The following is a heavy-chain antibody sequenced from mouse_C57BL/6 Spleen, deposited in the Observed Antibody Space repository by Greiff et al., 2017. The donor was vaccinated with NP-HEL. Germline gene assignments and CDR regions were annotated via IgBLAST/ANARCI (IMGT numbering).Heavy chain of an antibody. CDR2: IYPGSGNT. D-gene: IGHD1-1*01. CDR3: ARNEITTVVDYAMDY. V-gene: IGHV1-76*01. Sequence: QVQLQQSGAELVRPGASVKLSCKASGYTFTDYYINWVKQRPGQGLEWIARIYPGSGNTYYNEKFKGKATLTAEKSSSTAYMQLSSLTSEDSAVXFCARNEITTVVDYAMDYWGQGTSVTVSS. J-gene: IGHJ4*01. CDR1: GYTFTDYY.